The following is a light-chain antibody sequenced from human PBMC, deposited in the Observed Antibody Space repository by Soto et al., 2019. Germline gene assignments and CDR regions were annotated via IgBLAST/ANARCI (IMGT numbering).Light chain of an antibody. CDR3: QQYYSTPLT. J-gene: IGKJ4*01. CDR1: QSVFFSSNNKNY. Sequence: DIVMTQVPDSLAVSLGERATINCKSIQSVFFSSNNKNYLAWYQQTPGQPPKLLIYWASTRESGVPDRFSGSGSGTDFTLTISSLQAEDVAVYYCQQYYSTPLTFGGGTKVDI. CDR2: WAS. V-gene: IGKV4-1*01.